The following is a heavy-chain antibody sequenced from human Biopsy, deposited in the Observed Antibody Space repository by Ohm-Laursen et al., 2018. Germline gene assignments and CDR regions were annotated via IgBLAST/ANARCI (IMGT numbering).Heavy chain of an antibody. D-gene: IGHD3-22*01. J-gene: IGHJ6*02. CDR3: VRGVDYYDPYHYYALDV. CDR1: GFSISSGLH. CDR2: IYRTGTT. V-gene: IGHV4-38-2*01. Sequence: SETLSLTCGVSGFSISSGLHWAWIRQPPGKGLERIGFIYRTGTTTYNPSFKSRVAISVDTSKNQFSLKVRSVTAADTAVYYCVRGVDYYDPYHYYALDVWGQGTTVTVSS.